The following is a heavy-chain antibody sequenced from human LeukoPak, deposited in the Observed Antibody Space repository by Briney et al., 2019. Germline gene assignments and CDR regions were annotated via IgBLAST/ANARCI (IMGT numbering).Heavy chain of an antibody. CDR2: ISGSGGTT. CDR3: VKESVSPASQGFDY. Sequence: GSLRLSCAASGFTFSSYAMSWVRQAPGKGLEWVSAISGSGGTTHYADSVKGRFTISRDNSKSTLYLQMNSLRAEDTAVYYCVKESVSPASQGFDYWGQGTLVTVSS. CDR1: GFTFSSYA. D-gene: IGHD5/OR15-5a*01. J-gene: IGHJ4*02. V-gene: IGHV3-23*01.